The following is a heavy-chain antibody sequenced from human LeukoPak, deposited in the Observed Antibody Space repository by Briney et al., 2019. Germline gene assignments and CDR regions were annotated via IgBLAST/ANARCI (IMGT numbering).Heavy chain of an antibody. CDR1: GFTFSNAW. CDR3: ASIFMGSIGQFQH. Sequence: PGGSLRLSCAASGFTFSNAWMSWVRQAPGKGLEWVSAISGSGGSTYYADSVKGRFTISRDNSKNTLYLQMNSLRAEDTAVYYCASIFMGSIGQFQHWGQGTLVTVSS. CDR2: ISGSGGST. J-gene: IGHJ1*01. D-gene: IGHD2/OR15-2a*01. V-gene: IGHV3-23*01.